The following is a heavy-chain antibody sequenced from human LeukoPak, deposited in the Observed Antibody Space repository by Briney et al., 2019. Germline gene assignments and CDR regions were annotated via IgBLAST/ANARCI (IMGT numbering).Heavy chain of an antibody. CDR1: GGXXXXSXYY. Sequence: SGGXXXXSXYYWGWIRQPPGKGLEWIGSIYYSGSTYYNPSLKSRVTISVNTAKNQFSLKLSSVTGADPAGYXXXXXXXXXXXXXXXGYYYLNWFDPWGQGTLVTVSS. CDR3: XXXXXXXXXXXXXGYYYLNWFDP. D-gene: IGHD3-22*01. J-gene: IGHJ5*02. CDR2: IYYSGST. V-gene: IGHV4-39*07.